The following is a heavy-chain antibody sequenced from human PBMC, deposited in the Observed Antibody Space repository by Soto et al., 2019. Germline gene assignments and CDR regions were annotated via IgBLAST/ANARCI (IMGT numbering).Heavy chain of an antibody. CDR1: GYTFTSYA. Sequence: GASVKVSCKASGYTFTSYAMHWVRQAPGQRLEWMGWINAGNGNTKYSQKFQGRVTITRDTSASTAYMELSSLRSEDTAVYYCARDRLPYCSGGRCYNWFDPRGQGTLVTVSS. D-gene: IGHD2-15*01. V-gene: IGHV1-3*01. J-gene: IGHJ5*02. CDR2: INAGNGNT. CDR3: ARDRLPYCSGGRCYNWFDP.